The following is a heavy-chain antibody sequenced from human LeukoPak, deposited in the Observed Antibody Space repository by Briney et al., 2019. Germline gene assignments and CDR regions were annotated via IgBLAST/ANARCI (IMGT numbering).Heavy chain of an antibody. V-gene: IGHV3-30-3*01. CDR2: ISYDGSNK. J-gene: IGHJ4*02. CDR3: AKGGTERA. CDR1: GFTFSSYA. Sequence: GSLRLSCAASGFTFSSYAMHWVRQAPGKGLEWVAVISYDGSNKYYADSVKGRFTISRDNSKNTLFLQMNSLRAEDTAVYYCAKGGTERAWGQGTLVTVSS.